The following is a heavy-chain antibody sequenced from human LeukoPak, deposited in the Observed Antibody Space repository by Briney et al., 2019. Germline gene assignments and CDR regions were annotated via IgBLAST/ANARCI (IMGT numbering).Heavy chain of an antibody. CDR2: TYYRSKWYN. D-gene: IGHD6-19*01. CDR1: GDSVSSDSAA. CDR3: ARDQGQQWLVMDY. V-gene: IGHV6-1*01. J-gene: IGHJ4*02. Sequence: SQTLPLTCAISGDSVSSDSAAWNWIRQSPSRGLEWLGRTYYRSKWYNDYAVSVKSRITINPDTSKNQLSLQLNSVTPEDTAVYYCARDQGQQWLVMDYWGQGTLVTVSS.